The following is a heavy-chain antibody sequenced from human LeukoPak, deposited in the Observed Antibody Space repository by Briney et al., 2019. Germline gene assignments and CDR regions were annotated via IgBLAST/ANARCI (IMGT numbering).Heavy chain of an antibody. D-gene: IGHD5-18*01. CDR1: GFTFSNAW. CDR3: TTGWIPPNYYYYGMDV. CDR2: IKSKTDGGTT. Sequence: PGGSLRLSCAASGFTFSNAWMSWVRQAPGKGLEWVGRIKSKTDGGTTDYAAPVKGRFTISRDDSENTLYLQMNSLKTEDTAVYYCTTGWIPPNYYYYGMDVWGQGTTVTVSS. V-gene: IGHV3-15*01. J-gene: IGHJ6*02.